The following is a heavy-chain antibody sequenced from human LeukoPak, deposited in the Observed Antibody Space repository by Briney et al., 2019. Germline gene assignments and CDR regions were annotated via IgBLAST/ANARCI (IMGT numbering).Heavy chain of an antibody. V-gene: IGHV3-48*01. Sequence: GSLRLSCAASGFNFIDYSMNWVRQAPGKGLEWISYIGISSGNTKYADSVKGRFTISRDKARNSLYLQMNSLRVEDTAVYYCARDHRYAFDNWGHGTLVTVSS. CDR2: IGISSGNT. J-gene: IGHJ4*01. CDR1: GFNFIDYS. CDR3: ARDHRYAFDN. D-gene: IGHD5-12*01.